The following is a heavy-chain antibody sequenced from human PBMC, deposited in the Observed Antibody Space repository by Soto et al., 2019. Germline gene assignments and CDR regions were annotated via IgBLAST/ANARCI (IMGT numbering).Heavy chain of an antibody. V-gene: IGHV1-69*12. CDR2: IIPIFGTA. CDR3: VRVRVRFLEWLGSEG. D-gene: IGHD3-3*01. CDR1: GGTFSSYA. Sequence: QVQLVQSGAEVKKPGSSVKVSCKASGGTFSSYAISWVRQAPGQGLEWMGGIIPIFGTANYAQKFQGRVTITADESTSTAYMELSSLRSEDTAVYSCVRVRVRFLEWLGSEGWGQGTLVTVSS. J-gene: IGHJ4*02.